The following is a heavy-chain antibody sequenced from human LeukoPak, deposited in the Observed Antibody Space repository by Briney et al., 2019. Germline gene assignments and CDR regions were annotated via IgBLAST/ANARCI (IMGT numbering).Heavy chain of an antibody. CDR3: GRGGGGITMMYYFDY. V-gene: IGHV4-34*01. CDR1: GGSFSDYN. D-gene: IGHD3-22*01. Sequence: SETLSLTCAVYGGSFSDYNWTWIRQPPGKGLEWIGEIGHNGTTNYNPSLKSRVTISVDTSKNQFSLKLSSVTAADTAVYYCGRGGGGITMMYYFDYWGQGTLVTVSS. J-gene: IGHJ4*02. CDR2: IGHNGTT.